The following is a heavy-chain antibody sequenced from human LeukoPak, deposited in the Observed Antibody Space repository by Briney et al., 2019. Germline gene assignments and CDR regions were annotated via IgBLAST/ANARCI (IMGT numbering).Heavy chain of an antibody. CDR2: IYYSGST. Sequence: PSETLSLTCTVSGGSISSSSYYWGWIRQPPGKGLEWIGSIYYSGSTYYNPSLKSRVTISVDTSKNQFSLKLSSVTAADTAVYYCARLIDMVRGDYYYGMDVWGQGTTVTVSS. D-gene: IGHD3-10*01. CDR1: GGSISSSSYY. CDR3: ARLIDMVRGDYYYGMDV. V-gene: IGHV4-39*01. J-gene: IGHJ6*02.